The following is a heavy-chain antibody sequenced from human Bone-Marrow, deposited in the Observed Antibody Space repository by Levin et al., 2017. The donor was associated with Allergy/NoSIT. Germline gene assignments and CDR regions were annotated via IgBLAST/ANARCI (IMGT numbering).Heavy chain of an antibody. Sequence: GGSLRLSCAASGFAFSSYWMSWVRQAPGKGLEWVANIKEDGSAKYKVDSVKGRFTISRDNAKNSLFLQMDNLRSDATATYYRLKDKRDVGPQYSFDYWGQGALVTVSS. V-gene: IGHV3-7*01. CDR1: GFAFSSYW. CDR3: LKDKRDVGPQYSFDY. CDR2: IKEDGSAK. D-gene: IGHD1-26*01. J-gene: IGHJ4*02.